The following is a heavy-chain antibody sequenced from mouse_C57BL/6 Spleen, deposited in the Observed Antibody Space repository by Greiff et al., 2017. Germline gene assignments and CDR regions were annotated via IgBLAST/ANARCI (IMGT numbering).Heavy chain of an antibody. CDR3: AREDPYAMDY. CDR1: GFTFSDYG. Sequence: EVMLVESGGGLVKPGGSLKLSCAASGFTFSDYGMHWVRQAPEKGLEWVAYISSGSSTIYYADTVKGRFTISRDNAKNTLFLQMTSLRSEDTAMYYCAREDPYAMDYWGQGTSVTVSS. J-gene: IGHJ4*01. CDR2: ISSGSSTI. V-gene: IGHV5-17*01.